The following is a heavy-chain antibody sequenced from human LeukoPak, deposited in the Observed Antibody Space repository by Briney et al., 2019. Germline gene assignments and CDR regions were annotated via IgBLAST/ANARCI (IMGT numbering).Heavy chain of an antibody. D-gene: IGHD3-22*01. CDR3: ARTGYYYDSSGYPVDAFDI. CDR2: ISYDGSNK. Sequence: GRSLRLSCAASGFTFSSYAMHWVRQAPGKGLEWVAVISYDGSNKYYADTVKGRFTISRDNSKNTLYLQMNSLRAEDTAVYYCARTGYYYDSSGYPVDAFDIWGQGTMVTVSS. J-gene: IGHJ3*02. CDR1: GFTFSSYA. V-gene: IGHV3-30*04.